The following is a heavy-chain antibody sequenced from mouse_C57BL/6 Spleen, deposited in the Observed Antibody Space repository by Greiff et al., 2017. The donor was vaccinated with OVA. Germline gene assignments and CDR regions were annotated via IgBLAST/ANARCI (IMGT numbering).Heavy chain of an antibody. V-gene: IGHV3-6*01. J-gene: IGHJ3*01. D-gene: IGHD2-4*01. CDR1: GYSITSGYY. CDR3: ARDHYERGFAY. CDR2: ISYDGSN. Sequence: VQLKESGPGLVKPSQSLSLTCSVTGYSITSGYYWNWIRQFPGNKLEWMGYISYDGSNNYNPSLKNRISITRDTSKNQFFLKLNSVTTEDTATYYCARDHYERGFAYWGQGTLVTVSA.